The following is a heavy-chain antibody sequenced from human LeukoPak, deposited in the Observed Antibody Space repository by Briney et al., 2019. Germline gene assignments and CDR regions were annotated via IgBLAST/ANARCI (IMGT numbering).Heavy chain of an antibody. CDR1: GFSFSSFA. Sequence: PGGSLRLSCAASGFSFSSFAMSWVRQAPGKGLEWVSVISGLGDSTNYAESVKGRFTISRGNSKNTVYLLMNSLRGEDTAVYYCAKGPAKYSGYDYFEYWGQGTLVTVSS. D-gene: IGHD5-12*01. CDR3: AKGPAKYSGYDYFEY. V-gene: IGHV3-23*01. J-gene: IGHJ4*02. CDR2: ISGLGDST.